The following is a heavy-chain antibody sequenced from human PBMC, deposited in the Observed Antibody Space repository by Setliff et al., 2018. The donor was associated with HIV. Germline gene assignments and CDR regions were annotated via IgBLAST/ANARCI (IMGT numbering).Heavy chain of an antibody. Sequence: LRLSCEASGFPLYTYDMNWVRQAPGKALEWISFISHGGATKYYADSVKGRFTISRDNAKNSLYLQMNGLRAEDTAVYYCAKDRSGSYSFARDWGQGTLVTVSS. CDR2: ISHGGATK. D-gene: IGHD1-26*01. CDR1: GFPLYTYD. V-gene: IGHV3-48*03. CDR3: AKDRSGSYSFARD. J-gene: IGHJ4*02.